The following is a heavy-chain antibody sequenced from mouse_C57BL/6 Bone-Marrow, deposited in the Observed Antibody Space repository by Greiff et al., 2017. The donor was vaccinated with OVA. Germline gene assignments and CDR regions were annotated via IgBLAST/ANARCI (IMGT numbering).Heavy chain of an antibody. CDR1: GYTFTSYW. CDR2: IDPYSGGT. CDR3: AREGDCGNDEAWFAC. J-gene: IGHJ3*01. D-gene: IGHD2-2*01. Sequence: VQLQQPGAELVKPGASVKLSCKASGYTFTSYWMHWVQQRPGRGLEWIGMIDPYSGGTNYNEKFKSKATLTVDKPSSTAYMQLSSLTSEDSAVDDCAREGDCGNDEAWFACGGKGTLVTVAA. V-gene: IGHV1-72*01.